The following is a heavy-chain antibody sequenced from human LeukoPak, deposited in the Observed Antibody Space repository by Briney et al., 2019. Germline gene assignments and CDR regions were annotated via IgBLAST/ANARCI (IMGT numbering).Heavy chain of an antibody. CDR1: GFTFSSYS. V-gene: IGHV3-21*01. CDR3: ARDLIAAAGNWFYP. J-gene: IGHJ5*02. D-gene: IGHD6-13*01. Sequence: PGGSLRLSCAASGFTFSSYSMNWVRQAPGRGLEWVSSISSSSSYIYYADSVKGRFTISRDNAKNSLYLQMNSLRAEDTAVYYCARDLIAAAGNWFYPWGQGTLVTVSS. CDR2: ISSSSSYI.